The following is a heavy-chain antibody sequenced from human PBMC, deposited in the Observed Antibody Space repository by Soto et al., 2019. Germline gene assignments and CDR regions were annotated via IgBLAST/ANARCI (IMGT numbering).Heavy chain of an antibody. CDR2: ISYDGSNK. V-gene: IGHV3-30-3*01. CDR1: GFTFSSYA. J-gene: IGHJ4*02. CDR3: ARGPAATLGIVGAVDY. Sequence: QVQLVESGGGVVQPGRSLRLSCAASGFTFSSYAMHWVRQAPGKGLEWVTVISYDGSNKYYADSVKGRFTISRDNSKNTLYLQMNSLRAEDTAVYYCARGPAATLGIVGAVDYWGQGTLVTVSS. D-gene: IGHD1-26*01.